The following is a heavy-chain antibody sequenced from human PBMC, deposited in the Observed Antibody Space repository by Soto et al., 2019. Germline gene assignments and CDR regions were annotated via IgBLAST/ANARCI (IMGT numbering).Heavy chain of an antibody. D-gene: IGHD6-19*01. CDR2: IYYTGST. V-gene: IGHV4-61*01. J-gene: IGHJ4*02. CDR3: ARSGSGSGWL. Sequence: QVQLQESGPGLVKPSETLSLTCTVSGGSVSSGRFYWSWIRQPPGKGLEWIGYIYYTGSTKYNPSLRSRVTISVDTSKNQFFLKLTSVTAADTAVYYCARSGSGSGWLGGQGTLVTVYS. CDR1: GGSVSSGRFY.